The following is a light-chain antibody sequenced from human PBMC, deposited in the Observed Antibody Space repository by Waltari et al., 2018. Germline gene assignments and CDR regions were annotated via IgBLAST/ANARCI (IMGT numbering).Light chain of an antibody. CDR1: SSDVGGYNY. CDR3: SSYTSSSTYV. Sequence: QSALTHPASVSGSPRQSLTLSCTGPSSDVGGYNYVSWYQQHPGKAPKLMIYEVSNRPSGVSNRFSGSKSGNTASLTISGLQAEDEADYYCSSYTSSSTYVFGTGTKVTVL. J-gene: IGLJ1*01. CDR2: EVS. V-gene: IGLV2-14*01.